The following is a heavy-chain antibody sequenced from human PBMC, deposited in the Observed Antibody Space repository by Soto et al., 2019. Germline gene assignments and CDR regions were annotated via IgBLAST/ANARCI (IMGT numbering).Heavy chain of an antibody. Sequence: SETLSLTCAVYGGSFSGYYWSWIRQPPGKGLEWVGTITHSGNTNYNPPLKSRLTMSLDASKNQFSLRLTSVTAAGAAVYFCARQMRGPIPYFGWLSPVTSWGQGTQVTVSS. CDR3: ARQMRGPIPYFGWLSPVTS. CDR2: ITHSGNT. J-gene: IGHJ5*02. CDR1: GGSFSGYY. D-gene: IGHD3-9*01. V-gene: IGHV4-34*01.